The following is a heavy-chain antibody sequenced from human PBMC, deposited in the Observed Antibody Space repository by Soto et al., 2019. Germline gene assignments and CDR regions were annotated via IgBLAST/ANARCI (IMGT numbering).Heavy chain of an antibody. CDR1: GFTFSSYA. CDR2: ISYDGSNK. Sequence: QVQLVESGGGVVQPGRSLRLSCAASGFTFSSYAMHWVRQAPGKGLEWVAVISYDGSNKYYADSVKGRFTISRDNSTNTLYLQMNSLRAEDTAVYYCARDLVADVYSSVDYYGMDVWGQGTTVTVSS. D-gene: IGHD6-19*01. J-gene: IGHJ6*02. CDR3: ARDLVADVYSSVDYYGMDV. V-gene: IGHV3-30-3*01.